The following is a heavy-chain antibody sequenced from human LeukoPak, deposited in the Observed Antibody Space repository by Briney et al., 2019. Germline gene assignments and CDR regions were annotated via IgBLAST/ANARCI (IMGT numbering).Heavy chain of an antibody. CDR1: GYTFTSYD. J-gene: IGHJ4*02. Sequence: ASVKVSCKASGYTFTSYDINWVRQATGQGLEWMGWMNPNSGNTGYAQKFQGRVTMTRNTSISTAYMELSSLRAEDTAVYYCAKDSYSLKILRWGVRAFDYWGQGTLVTVSS. D-gene: IGHD4-23*01. CDR3: AKDSYSLKILRWGVRAFDY. V-gene: IGHV1-8*01. CDR2: MNPNSGNT.